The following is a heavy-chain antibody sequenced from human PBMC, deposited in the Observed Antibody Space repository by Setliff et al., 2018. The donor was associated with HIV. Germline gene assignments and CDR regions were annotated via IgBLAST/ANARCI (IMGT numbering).Heavy chain of an antibody. CDR1: GGSISSGDYY. V-gene: IGHV4-61*02. Sequence: SETLSLTCTVSGGSISSGDYYWTWIRQPAGKGLEWIGRFSVPGTTNYGPSFKGRLTIWVDMSKNQFSLKLTSVTAADTAVYYCARRKGGYGLDVWGQGTTVTSP. CDR2: FSVPGTT. D-gene: IGHD3-16*01. CDR3: ARRKGGYGLDV. J-gene: IGHJ6*02.